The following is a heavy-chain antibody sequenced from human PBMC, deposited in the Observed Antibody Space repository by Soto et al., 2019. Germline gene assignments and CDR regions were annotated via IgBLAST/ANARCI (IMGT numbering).Heavy chain of an antibody. V-gene: IGHV1-69*13. Sequence: SVKVSCKTSGGTFSSYAISWVRQAPGQGLEWMGGIIPIFGTANYAQKFQGRVTITADESTSTAYMELSSLRSEDTAVYYCARASYIVLMVYASYYFDYWGQGTLVTVSS. CDR1: GGTFSSYA. CDR3: ARASYIVLMVYASYYFDY. D-gene: IGHD2-8*01. CDR2: IIPIFGTA. J-gene: IGHJ4*02.